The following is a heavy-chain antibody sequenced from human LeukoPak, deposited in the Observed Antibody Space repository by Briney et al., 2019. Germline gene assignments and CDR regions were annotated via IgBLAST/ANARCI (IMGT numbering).Heavy chain of an antibody. CDR3: ATYYYDSSGYYDYNY. Sequence: SVKVSCKASGGTFSSYAISWVRQAPGRGLEWMGGIIPIFGTANYAQKFQGRVTITADESTSTAYMELSSLKSKDTAVYYCATYYYDSSGYYDYNYWGQGTLVTVSS. V-gene: IGHV1-69*01. CDR2: IIPIFGTA. D-gene: IGHD3-22*01. J-gene: IGHJ4*02. CDR1: GGTFSSYA.